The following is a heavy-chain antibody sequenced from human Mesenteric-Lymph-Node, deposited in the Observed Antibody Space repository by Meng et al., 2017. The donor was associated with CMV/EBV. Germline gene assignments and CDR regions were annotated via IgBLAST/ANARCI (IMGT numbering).Heavy chain of an antibody. V-gene: IGHV3-23*01. Sequence: FSFNSDAMSWVRQAPGKGPEWVSAISGSGGSTYYAHSVKGRFTISRDNSKNTLYLQMNSLRAEDTALYYCANDHYYDSNGYYYLFDYWGLGTLVTVSS. CDR3: ANDHYYDSNGYYYLFDY. CDR2: ISGSGGST. CDR1: FSFNSDA. D-gene: IGHD3-22*01. J-gene: IGHJ4*02.